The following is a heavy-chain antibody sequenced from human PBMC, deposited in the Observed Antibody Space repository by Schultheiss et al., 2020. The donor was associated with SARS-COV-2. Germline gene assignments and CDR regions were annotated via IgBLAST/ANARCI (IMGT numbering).Heavy chain of an antibody. CDR1: GGSFSGYY. Sequence: SETLSLTCAVYGGSFSGYYWSWIRQPPGKGLEWIGEINHSGNANYDDSLRGRITISADTSKNQVSLKVTSVTAADTAVYYCARGVPTTRRGMVTAQIPPVFDFWGQGTRVTVSS. J-gene: IGHJ4*02. CDR3: ARGVPTTRRGMVTAQIPPVFDF. CDR2: INHSGNA. V-gene: IGHV4-34*01. D-gene: IGHD2-21*02.